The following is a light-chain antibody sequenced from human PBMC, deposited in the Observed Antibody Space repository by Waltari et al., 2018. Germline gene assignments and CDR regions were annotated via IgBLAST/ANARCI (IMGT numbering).Light chain of an antibody. CDR2: GAS. CDR3: HQYSTSPYT. V-gene: IGKV3-20*01. CDR1: KSISSRF. Sequence: EIVLTQSPGTLSLSPGERATLPCRASKSISSRFLAWYQHKPGQAPRLVIYGASSRLTGIPARFSGSGSGTDFTLTISKLEPEDFAVYYCHQYSTSPYTFGQGTKLQI. J-gene: IGKJ2*01.